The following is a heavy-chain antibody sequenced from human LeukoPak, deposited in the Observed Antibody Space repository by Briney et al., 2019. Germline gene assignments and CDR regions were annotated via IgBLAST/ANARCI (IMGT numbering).Heavy chain of an antibody. V-gene: IGHV1-18*01. CDR1: GYTFQTYG. CDR3: ARGKPGKQWLAEDAIDY. J-gene: IGHJ4*02. Sequence: GASVKVSCKTSGYTFQTYGFSWVRQAPGQGLEWMGWIGYKGDTNYEDNFKGRVTMTIDTYTRTANLELRSLKSDDTAVYYCARGKPGKQWLAEDAIDYWGQGTPVTVSS. CDR2: IGYKGDT. D-gene: IGHD6-19*01.